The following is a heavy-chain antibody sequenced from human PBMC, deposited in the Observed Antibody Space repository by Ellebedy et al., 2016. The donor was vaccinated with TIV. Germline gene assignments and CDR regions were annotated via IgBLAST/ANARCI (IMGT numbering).Heavy chain of an antibody. Sequence: KVSCKGSGYSFTTYWIGWVRQMPGKGLEWMGIIYPGNSDTTYGPSFQGQVTISADNSISTAYLQWSSLKASDTAMYYCARLTGATGSINYWGQGTLVTVSS. CDR2: IYPGNSDT. V-gene: IGHV5-51*01. D-gene: IGHD1-7*01. CDR3: ARLTGATGSINY. CDR1: GYSFTTYW. J-gene: IGHJ4*02.